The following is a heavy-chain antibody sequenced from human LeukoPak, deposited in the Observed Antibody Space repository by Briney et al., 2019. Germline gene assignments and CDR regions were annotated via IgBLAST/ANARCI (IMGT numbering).Heavy chain of an antibody. V-gene: IGHV3-9*01. CDR1: GFTFSSYG. D-gene: IGHD5-18*01. CDR3: TKDSVAMVTTSDY. CDR2: ISWNSGII. J-gene: IGHJ4*02. Sequence: PGGSLRLSCAASGFTFSSYGMHWVRHAPGKGLEWVSGISWNSGIIGYADSVKGRFTTSRDNAKNSLYLQMNSLRPEDTALYYCTKDSVAMVTTSDYWGQGTLVTVSS.